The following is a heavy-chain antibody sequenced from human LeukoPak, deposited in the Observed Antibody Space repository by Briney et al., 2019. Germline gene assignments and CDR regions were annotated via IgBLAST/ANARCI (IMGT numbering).Heavy chain of an antibody. CDR3: ASVHSSGWNFHY. D-gene: IGHD6-19*01. CDR2: INPNSGGT. V-gene: IGHV1-2*02. CDR1: GYTFTGYY. Sequence: ASVKVSCKASGYTFTGYYMHWVRQAPGQGLEWMGWINPNSGGTHYSQEFQGRFTMTRDTSISTVYMELSGLRSGDTAVYYCASVHSSGWNFHYWGQGTLVTVSS. J-gene: IGHJ4*02.